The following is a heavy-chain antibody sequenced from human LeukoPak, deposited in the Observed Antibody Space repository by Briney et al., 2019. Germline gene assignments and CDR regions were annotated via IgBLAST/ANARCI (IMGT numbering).Heavy chain of an antibody. J-gene: IGHJ3*02. D-gene: IGHD2-2*01. Sequence: GGSLRLSCTASGFSFNYAWMNWVRQAPGQGLEGVGRIKSETDGGTTGYAAPVRGRFTISRDDSRNTMFLQMNSLKTEDTAVYFCAKEAFCASTTCPGAFDIWGQGTMVTVSS. CDR3: AKEAFCASTTCPGAFDI. V-gene: IGHV3-15*01. CDR1: GFSFNYAW. CDR2: IKSETDGGTT.